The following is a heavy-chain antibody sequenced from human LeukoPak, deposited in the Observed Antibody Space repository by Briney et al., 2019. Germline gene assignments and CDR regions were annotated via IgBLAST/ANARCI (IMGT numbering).Heavy chain of an antibody. J-gene: IGHJ4*02. CDR3: AKDTALGSVSGSYHFDF. CDR1: EFSFSSYG. Sequence: GGSLRLSCTASEFSFSSYGMHWVRQAPGKGLKWVALISYDGSNNYYADSVKGRFTISRDNSKNTLHLQMNSLRAEDTAVYYCAKDTALGSVSGSYHFDFWGQGTLVTVSS. CDR2: ISYDGSNN. V-gene: IGHV3-30*18. D-gene: IGHD1-26*01.